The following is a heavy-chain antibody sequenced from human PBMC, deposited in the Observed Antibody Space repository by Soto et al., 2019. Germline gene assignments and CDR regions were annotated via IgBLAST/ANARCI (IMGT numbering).Heavy chain of an antibody. Sequence: QVQLRESGPGLVKPSQTLSLTCTVSGGSISSGGYYWSWIRQHPGKGLEWIGYIYYSGSTYYNPSLKSRVTISVDTSKNQFSLKLSSVTAADTAVYYCARILRGYCSGGSCYPWFDPWGQGTLVTVSS. D-gene: IGHD2-15*01. CDR3: ARILRGYCSGGSCYPWFDP. CDR2: IYYSGST. CDR1: GGSISSGGYY. V-gene: IGHV4-31*03. J-gene: IGHJ5*02.